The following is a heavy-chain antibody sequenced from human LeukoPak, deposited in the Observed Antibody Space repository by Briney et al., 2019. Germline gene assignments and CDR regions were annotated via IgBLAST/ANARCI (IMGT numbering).Heavy chain of an antibody. CDR1: GFTFDDYG. Sequence: AGGSLRLSCAASGFTFDDYGMSWVRQAPGKGLEWVSGINWNGGSTGYADSVKGRFTISRDNAKNSLYLQMNSLRAEDTALYYCARVSDPMTTVNAPYYCYMDVWGKGTTVTVSS. V-gene: IGHV3-20*04. D-gene: IGHD4-11*01. CDR2: INWNGGST. CDR3: ARVSDPMTTVNAPYYCYMDV. J-gene: IGHJ6*03.